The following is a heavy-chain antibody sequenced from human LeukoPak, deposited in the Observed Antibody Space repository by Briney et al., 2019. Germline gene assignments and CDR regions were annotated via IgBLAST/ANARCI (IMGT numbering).Heavy chain of an antibody. CDR2: LYIGGNT. CDR1: GLTVSSNY. Sequence: GGSLRLSCAASGLTVSSNYMNWVRQAPGKGLEWVSALYIGGNTYYADSVRGRFTISRDNSKNTLYLQMNSLRAEDTAIYYCTTAAGYNYGQYWGQGTLATVSS. D-gene: IGHD5-18*01. CDR3: TTAAGYNYGQY. J-gene: IGHJ4*02. V-gene: IGHV3-53*01.